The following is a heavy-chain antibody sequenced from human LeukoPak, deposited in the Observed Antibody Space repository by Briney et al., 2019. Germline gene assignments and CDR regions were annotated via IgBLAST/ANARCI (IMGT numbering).Heavy chain of an antibody. D-gene: IGHD6-13*01. CDR3: AKQVVAAVDAFDY. V-gene: IGHV3-23*01. CDR1: GFTFSSYA. Sequence: PGGSLRLSCAASGFTFSSYAMSWVRQAPGKGLEWVSGISASGGSTNYADSVRGRFTISRDNSKNTLYVQMNSLRAEDTAVYYCAKQVVAAVDAFDYWGQGTLVTVSS. J-gene: IGHJ4*02. CDR2: ISASGGST.